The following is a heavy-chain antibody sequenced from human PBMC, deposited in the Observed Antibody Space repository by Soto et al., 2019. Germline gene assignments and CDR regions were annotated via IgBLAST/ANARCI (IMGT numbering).Heavy chain of an antibody. V-gene: IGHV1-3*01. CDR1: GYTFTAYT. J-gene: IGHJ4*02. CDR2: INAANGAT. Sequence: AAVKVSCKASGYTFTAYTIHWVRQAPGQSLEWMGWINAANGATKYSEKFQGRVTITRDTSARTAYMDLSSLSYKDTAVYFCARVSFETSGFADYWGQGTVVAVSS. CDR3: ARVSFETSGFADY. D-gene: IGHD5-12*01.